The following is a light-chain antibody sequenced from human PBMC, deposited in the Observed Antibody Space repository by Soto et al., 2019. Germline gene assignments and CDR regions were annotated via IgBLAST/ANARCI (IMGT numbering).Light chain of an antibody. V-gene: IGKV3-15*01. Sequence: EIVMTQSPATLSVSPGERATLSCRASQSVSSNLAWYQQTPGQAPRLLIYGASTRATGIPARFSVSGSGTEFTLTISSLQSEDFAVYYCQQYNNWPYTFGQGTKLEIK. J-gene: IGKJ2*01. CDR1: QSVSSN. CDR2: GAS. CDR3: QQYNNWPYT.